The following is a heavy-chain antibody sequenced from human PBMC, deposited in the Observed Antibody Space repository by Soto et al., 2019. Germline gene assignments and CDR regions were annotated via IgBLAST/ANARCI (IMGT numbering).Heavy chain of an antibody. V-gene: IGHV2-5*02. D-gene: IGHD4-17*01. CDR2: IYWDDDK. CDR1: GFSLSTYYMG. J-gene: IGHJ4*02. Sequence: QITLKESGPTLVRPAQTRTLTCDFSGFSLSTYYMGVACLRHPPGNSLEWLALIYWDDDKRYSPSLTDRLAISKDTSSNQVVLTITNMDHGDTATYFCAHAGDYDLLTFDHWGPGTLVTVSS. CDR3: AHAGDYDLLTFDH.